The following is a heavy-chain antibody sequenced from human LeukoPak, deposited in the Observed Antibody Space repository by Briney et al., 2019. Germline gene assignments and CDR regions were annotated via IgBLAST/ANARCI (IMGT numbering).Heavy chain of an antibody. CDR2: IWFDGSKE. Sequence: GGSLRLSCAASGFSFSSYGFHWVRQAPGKGLEWVALIWFDGSKEYYADSVEGRFTISRDNSKKTLFLQMSSLRAEDTAVYHCARDPSSTGYYFDNWGQGTLVTVSS. CDR3: ARDPSSTGYYFDN. J-gene: IGHJ4*02. D-gene: IGHD5/OR15-5a*01. CDR1: GFSFSSYG. V-gene: IGHV3-33*01.